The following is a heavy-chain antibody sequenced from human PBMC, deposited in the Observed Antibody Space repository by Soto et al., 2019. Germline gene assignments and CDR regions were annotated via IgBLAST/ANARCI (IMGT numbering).Heavy chain of an antibody. D-gene: IGHD3-10*01. CDR3: ARDGWQMVRGVSISGGMDV. V-gene: IGHV4-30-4*01. J-gene: IGHJ6*02. CDR2: ISYSGSA. CDR1: GGSISSGDYY. Sequence: TSETLSLTCTVSGGSISSGDYYWSWIRQPPGKGLEWIGYISYSGSAYYNPSLKSRFTISIDTSKKQCSLNLRSVTAADTAVYYCARDGWQMVRGVSISGGMDVWGQGTTVTVSS.